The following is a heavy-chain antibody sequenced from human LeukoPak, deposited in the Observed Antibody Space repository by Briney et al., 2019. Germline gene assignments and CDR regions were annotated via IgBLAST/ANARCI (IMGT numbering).Heavy chain of an antibody. CDR2: ISYDGSNK. D-gene: IGHD3-22*01. J-gene: IGHJ1*01. CDR3: ARGLGDSNGYYYREQYFQH. V-gene: IGHV3-30*03. Sequence: PGGSLRLSCAASGFTFSSYGMHWVRQAPGKGLEWVAVISYDGSNKYYADSVKGRFTISRDNSKNTLYLQVNSLSDEDTAVYYCARGLGDSNGYYYREQYFQHWGQGTLVTVSS. CDR1: GFTFSSYG.